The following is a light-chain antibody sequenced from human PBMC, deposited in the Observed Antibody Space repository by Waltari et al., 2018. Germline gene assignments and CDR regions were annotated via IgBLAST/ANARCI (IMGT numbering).Light chain of an antibody. CDR2: GAS. V-gene: IGKV3-15*01. Sequence: EIVMTQSPATLSVFPGERATLSCRASQSIRRNLAWYQHKPGQAPRLVIYGASTRATGTPARLSGSGSGTEYTLTISSLQSEDFAVYFCQKYDNWLGTFGQGTKVEIK. CDR1: QSIRRN. J-gene: IGKJ1*01. CDR3: QKYDNWLGT.